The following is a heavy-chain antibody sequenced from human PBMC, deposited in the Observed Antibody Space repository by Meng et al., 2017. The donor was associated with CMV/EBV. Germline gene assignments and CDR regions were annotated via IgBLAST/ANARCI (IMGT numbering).Heavy chain of an antibody. V-gene: IGHV3-15*01. J-gene: IGHJ6*02. D-gene: IGHD4-17*01. Sequence: GESLKISCAASGFTFSNAWMSWVRQAPGKRLEWVGRIKSKTDGGTTDYAAPVKGRFTISRDDSKNTLYLQMNSLKTEDTAVYYCTTGRATVTGYYYYGMDVWGQGTTVTVSS. CDR3: TTGRATVTGYYYYGMDV. CDR1: GFTFSNAW. CDR2: IKSKTDGGTT.